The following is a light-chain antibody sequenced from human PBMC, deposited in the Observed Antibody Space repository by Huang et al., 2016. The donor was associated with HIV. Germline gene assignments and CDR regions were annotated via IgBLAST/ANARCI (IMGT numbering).Light chain of an antibody. CDR2: GAS. V-gene: IGKV3-15*01. CDR1: QSVSSN. J-gene: IGKJ2*01. Sequence: EVVMTQSPATLSVSPGERATFSCRASQSVSSNLAGDQQKPGQAPRLLINGASTRATGSPARFSGSGSGTEFTLTISSLQSEDFAVYYCQQYNNWPPNTFGQGTKLEIK. CDR3: QQYNNWPPNT.